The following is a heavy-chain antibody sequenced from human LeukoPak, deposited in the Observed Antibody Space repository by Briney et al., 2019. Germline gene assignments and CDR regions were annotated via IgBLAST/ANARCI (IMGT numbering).Heavy chain of an antibody. CDR2: IIPILGIA. Sequence: SVKVSCKASGGTFSSYAISWVRQAPGQGLEWMGGIIPILGIANYAQKFQGRVTITADKSTSTAYMELSSLRSEDTAVYYCARDNRRITIFGVVGSWFDPWGQGTLVTVSS. J-gene: IGHJ5*02. CDR1: GGTFSSYA. V-gene: IGHV1-69*10. CDR3: ARDNRRITIFGVVGSWFDP. D-gene: IGHD3-3*01.